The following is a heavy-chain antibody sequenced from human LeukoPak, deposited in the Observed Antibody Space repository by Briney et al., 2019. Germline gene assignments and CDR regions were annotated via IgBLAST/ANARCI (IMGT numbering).Heavy chain of an antibody. Sequence: GASVKVSCKASGYTFTSYDINWVRQATGQGLEWMGWINPNSGGTNYAQKFQGRVTMTRDTSISTAYMELSRLRSDDTAVYYCARVGIVVVPAAYLDYWGQGTLVTVSS. J-gene: IGHJ4*02. D-gene: IGHD2-2*01. CDR1: GYTFTSYD. V-gene: IGHV1-2*02. CDR3: ARVGIVVVPAAYLDY. CDR2: INPNSGGT.